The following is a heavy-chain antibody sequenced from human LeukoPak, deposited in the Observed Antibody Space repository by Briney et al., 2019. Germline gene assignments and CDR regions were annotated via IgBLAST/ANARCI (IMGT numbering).Heavy chain of an antibody. CDR3: ARHVPPTTVTLFDY. CDR1: GGSISSDGYY. V-gene: IGHV4-39*01. CDR2: IYYSGST. D-gene: IGHD4-11*01. Sequence: SETLSLTCTVSGGSISSDGYYWNWIRQRPGKGLEWIGNIYYSGSTYYNPSLKSRVTISVDTSKNQFSLKLSSVTAADTAVYYCARHVPPTTVTLFDYWGQGTLVTVSS. J-gene: IGHJ4*02.